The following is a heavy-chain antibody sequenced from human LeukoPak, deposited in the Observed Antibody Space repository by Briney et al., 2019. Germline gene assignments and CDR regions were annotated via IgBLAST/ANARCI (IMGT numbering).Heavy chain of an antibody. V-gene: IGHV1-8*03. CDR1: GYTFSTYD. D-gene: IGHD4-23*01. CDR2: LSPNSGNT. Sequence: GAPVTVSCKASGYTFSTYDINWVRRASGQGLEWMGWLSPNSGNTGYSQKFQGRVTITRNTSISTAYMELSSLRSEDTAVYYCARGWTLVGFDPWGQGTLVTVSS. CDR3: ARGWTLVGFDP. J-gene: IGHJ5*02.